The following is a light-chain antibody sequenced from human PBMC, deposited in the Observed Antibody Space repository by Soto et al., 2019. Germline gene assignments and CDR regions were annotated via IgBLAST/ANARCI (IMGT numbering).Light chain of an antibody. CDR3: HQYDHWPRGT. CDR1: QSIDTY. Sequence: EIVLTQSPATLSVSPGERVTLSCRASQSIDTYLAWYQQKPGQPPRPLIYGASNRATGVPARFNGSGSGTDFTLTISSLQSEDFAVYYCHQYDHWPRGTFGQGTKVEI. V-gene: IGKV3-15*01. J-gene: IGKJ2*01. CDR2: GAS.